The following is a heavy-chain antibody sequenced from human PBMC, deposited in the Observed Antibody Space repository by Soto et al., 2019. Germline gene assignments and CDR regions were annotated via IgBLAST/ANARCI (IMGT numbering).Heavy chain of an antibody. CDR1: GFTFSDYY. V-gene: IGHV3-11*01. CDR3: ARGTIFGVTNFDY. D-gene: IGHD3-3*01. J-gene: IGHJ4*02. Sequence: GGSLRLSCAASGFTFSDYYMSWIRQAPGKGLEWVSHISGSGSTIYYADSVKGRFTISRDNAKNSLYLQMNSLRAEDTAVYYCARGTIFGVTNFDYWGQGTLVTVSS. CDR2: ISGSGSTI.